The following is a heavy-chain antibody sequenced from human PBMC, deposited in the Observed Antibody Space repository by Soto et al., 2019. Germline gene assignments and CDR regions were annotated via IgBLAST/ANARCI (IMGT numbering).Heavy chain of an antibody. Sequence: GGSLRLSCAGSGSTFTDFTMAWVRQAPGKGLEWVSAISGDGLSTYYAGSVKGRFTISRDNSKTTLYLQMNSLRAEDTAVYYCARRPDAFDIWGRGTMVTVSS. CDR1: GSTFTDFT. CDR3: ARRPDAFDI. J-gene: IGHJ3*02. CDR2: ISGDGLST. V-gene: IGHV3-23*01.